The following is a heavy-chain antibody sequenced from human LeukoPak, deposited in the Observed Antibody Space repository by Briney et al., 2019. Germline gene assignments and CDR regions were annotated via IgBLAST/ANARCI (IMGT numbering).Heavy chain of an antibody. Sequence: EPSETLSLTCAVYGASLSDFYWSWIRQSPGKGLQWIGEVAHKGPTVYSPTLNRKYNPSLESRVTMSVDPSKNQFSLKLTSVTVADTATYYCVRQGTNSGYYLLDYWGPGHLVTVSS. CDR2: VAHKGPTVYSPTLNR. CDR3: VRQGTNSGYYLLDY. CDR1: GASLSDFY. D-gene: IGHD3-3*01. J-gene: IGHJ4*02. V-gene: IGHV4-34*01.